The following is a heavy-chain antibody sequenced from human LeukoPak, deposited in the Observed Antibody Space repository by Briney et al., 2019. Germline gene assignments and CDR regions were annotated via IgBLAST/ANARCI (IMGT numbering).Heavy chain of an antibody. D-gene: IGHD1-1*01. J-gene: IGHJ4*02. CDR1: GFTFSSYG. Sequence: GGSLRLSCAASGFTFSSYGMHWARQAPGKGLEWVAVIWYDGSNKYYADSVKGRFTISRDNSKNTLYLQMNSLRAEDTAVYYCAREDWNDEISGGYFDYWGQGTLVTVSS. V-gene: IGHV3-33*01. CDR3: AREDWNDEISGGYFDY. CDR2: IWYDGSNK.